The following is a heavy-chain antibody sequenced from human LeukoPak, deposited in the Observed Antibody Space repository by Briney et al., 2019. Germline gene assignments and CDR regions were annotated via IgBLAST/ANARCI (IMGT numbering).Heavy chain of an antibody. CDR2: IKQDGSEK. V-gene: IGHV3-7*05. D-gene: IGHD2-15*01. CDR3: AIRSGCSRGSCYLDH. CDR1: GFTFSSYY. Sequence: GGSLRLSCAASGFTFSSYYMSWVRQAPGKGLEWVANIKQDGSEKYYVDSVKGRFTISRDNAKNSLYLQMNSLRAEDTAVYYCAIRSGCSRGSCYLDHWGQGTLVTVSS. J-gene: IGHJ4*02.